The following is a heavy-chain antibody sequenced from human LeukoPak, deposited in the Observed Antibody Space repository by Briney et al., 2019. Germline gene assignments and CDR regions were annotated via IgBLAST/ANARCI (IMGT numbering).Heavy chain of an antibody. CDR2: ISSSSSYT. CDR1: GFTFSDYY. D-gene: IGHD1-1*01. CDR3: AGSQRRSYYGMDV. Sequence: PGGSLRLSCAASGFTFSDYYMSWIRQAPGKGLEWVSYISSSSSYTNYADSVKGRFTISRDNAKNSLYLQMNSLRAEDTAVYYCAGSQRRSYYGMDVWGQGTTVTVSS. J-gene: IGHJ6*02. V-gene: IGHV3-11*03.